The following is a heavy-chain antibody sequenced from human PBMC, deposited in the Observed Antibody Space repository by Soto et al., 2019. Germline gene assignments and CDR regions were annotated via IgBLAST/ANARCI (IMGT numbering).Heavy chain of an antibody. Sequence: QVQLQESGPGLVKPSETLSLTCTVSGGSVSRGNYYWSWIRQPPGKGLEWIGYIYYSGSTNYNPSLKRRVTISVATSKNQFSLKLSSVTAADTAVYYCARNRNDHGSHPYYFDYWGQGTLVTVSS. CDR1: GGSVSRGNYY. CDR3: ARNRNDHGSHPYYFDY. CDR2: IYYSGST. D-gene: IGHD1-1*01. J-gene: IGHJ4*02. V-gene: IGHV4-61*01.